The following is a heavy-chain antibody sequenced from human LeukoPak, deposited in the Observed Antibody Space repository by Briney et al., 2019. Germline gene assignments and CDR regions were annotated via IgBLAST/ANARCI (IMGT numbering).Heavy chain of an antibody. D-gene: IGHD6-6*01. V-gene: IGHV3-20*04. J-gene: IGHJ4*02. CDR1: GFTFDEYG. CDR2: INWNGGST. Sequence: PGGSLRLSCAASGFTFDEYGMSWVRQAPGKGLEWVSGINWNGGSTGYADSVKGRFTISRDNAKNSLYLQMNSLRAEDTALYYCARDKSATEQLVSYFDYWGQGTLVTVSS. CDR3: ARDKSATEQLVSYFDY.